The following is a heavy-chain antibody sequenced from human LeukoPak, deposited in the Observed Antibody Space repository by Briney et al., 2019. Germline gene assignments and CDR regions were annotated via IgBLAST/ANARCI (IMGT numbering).Heavy chain of an antibody. J-gene: IGHJ4*02. Sequence: SETLSLTCTVSGGSISSSSYYWGWIRQPPGKGLEWIGSIYYSGSTYYNPSLKSRLTISVDTSKNQFSLKLNSVTAADTAVYYCAVGNYYYFDCWGQGTLVTVSS. CDR2: IYYSGST. CDR3: AVGNYYYFDC. CDR1: GGSISSSSYY. V-gene: IGHV4-39*07. D-gene: IGHD1-26*01.